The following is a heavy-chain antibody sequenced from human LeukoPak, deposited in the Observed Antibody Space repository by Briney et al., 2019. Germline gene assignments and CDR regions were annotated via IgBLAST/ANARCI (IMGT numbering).Heavy chain of an antibody. CDR3: ARGPPRYYYGSGSFYGMDV. CDR2: MNPNRGNT. J-gene: IGHJ6*02. V-gene: IGHV1-8*01. D-gene: IGHD3-10*01. Sequence: GASVKVSCKASGYTFTSYDINWVRQATGQGLEWMGWMNPNRGNTGYAQKFQGRVTMTRNTSISTAYMELSSLRSEDTAVYYCARGPPRYYYGSGSFYGMDVWGQGTTVTVSS. CDR1: GYTFTSYD.